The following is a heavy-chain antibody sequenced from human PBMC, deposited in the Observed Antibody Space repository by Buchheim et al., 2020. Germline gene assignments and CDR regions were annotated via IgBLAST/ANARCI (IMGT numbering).Heavy chain of an antibody. J-gene: IGHJ3*02. V-gene: IGHV4-59*01. CDR2: IYYSGST. Sequence: QVQLQESGPGLVKPSETLSLTCTVSGGSISSYYWSWIRQPPGKGLEWIGYIYYSGSTNYNPSLKSRVTISVDTSKNQFSLKLSSVTAADTAVYYCARDLGRLRLGAFDIWGQGT. CDR3: ARDLGRLRLGAFDI. CDR1: GGSISSYY. D-gene: IGHD3-16*01.